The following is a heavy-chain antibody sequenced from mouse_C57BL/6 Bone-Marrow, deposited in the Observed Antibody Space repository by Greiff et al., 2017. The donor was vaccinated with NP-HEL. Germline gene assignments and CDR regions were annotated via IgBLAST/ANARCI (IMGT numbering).Heavy chain of an antibody. CDR3: ASNYVSWFAY. CDR1: GYTFTSYW. D-gene: IGHD2-1*01. CDR2: IEPNSGGT. Sequence: QVQLQQPGAELVKPGASVKLSCKASGYTFTSYWMHWVKQRPGRGLEWIGRIEPNSGGTKYNEKFKSKATLTVDKPSSTAYMQLSSLTSEDSAIYYCASNYVSWFAYWGQGTLVTVSA. V-gene: IGHV1-72*01. J-gene: IGHJ3*01.